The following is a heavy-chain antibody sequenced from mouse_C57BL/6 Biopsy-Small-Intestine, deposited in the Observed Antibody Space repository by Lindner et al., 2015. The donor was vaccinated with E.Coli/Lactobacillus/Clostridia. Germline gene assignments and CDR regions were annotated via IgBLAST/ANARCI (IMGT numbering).Heavy chain of an antibody. J-gene: IGHJ4*01. Sequence: SVKVSCKTSGYAFTGYFMHWVRQAPGQGLEWVGRINPNSGGTESALNFEGRVSVTRDTSISTAYMELSRLTSDDTAVYYCARAAEGHRFDRWGQGTLVTVSS. CDR1: GYAFTGYF. V-gene: IGHV1-72*04. D-gene: IGHD6-1*01. CDR2: INPNSGGT. CDR3: ARAAEGHRFDR.